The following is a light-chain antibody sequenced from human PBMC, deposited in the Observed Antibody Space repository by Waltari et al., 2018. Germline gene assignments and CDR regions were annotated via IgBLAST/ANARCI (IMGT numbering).Light chain of an antibody. CDR2: RNN. J-gene: IGLJ2*01. CDR1: SSNVGTST. Sequence: QSVLSQPPSASGTPGQRVSISCSGSSSNVGTSTVNWYQQLPGTAPKLLLYRNNSRPPGGPGRFSGSKSGTSASLAISGLQSEDEAEYFCSAWDDSLNGVLFGGGTKLTVL. CDR3: SAWDDSLNGVL. V-gene: IGLV1-44*01.